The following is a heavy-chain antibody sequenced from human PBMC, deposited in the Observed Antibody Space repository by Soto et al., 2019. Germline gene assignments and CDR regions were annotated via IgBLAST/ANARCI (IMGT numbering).Heavy chain of an antibody. J-gene: IGHJ6*02. CDR1: GFTFGDYA. CDR3: TRDNNGAYYYGMDV. CDR2: IRSKDYGGTT. V-gene: IGHV3-49*04. D-gene: IGHD4-17*01. Sequence: GGSLRLSCTASGFTFGDYAMSWVRQATGKGLEWVGFIRSKDYGGTTEYAATVKGRFTISIDDSKSIAYLQMNSLKTEDTAVYYCTRDNNGAYYYGMDVWGQGTTVTVSS.